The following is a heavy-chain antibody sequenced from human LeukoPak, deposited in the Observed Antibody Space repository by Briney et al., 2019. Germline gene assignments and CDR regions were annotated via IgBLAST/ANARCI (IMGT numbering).Heavy chain of an antibody. D-gene: IGHD6-19*01. CDR2: ISNNGGST. CDR1: GFTFSGYW. Sequence: PGGSLRLSCAASGFTFSGYWMHWVRQAPGKGLVWVSSISNNGGSTYCADSVKGRFTISRDNSKNTLYLQMNSLRAEDTAVYYCAKPFVDHWLVDYWGQGTLVTVSS. J-gene: IGHJ4*02. V-gene: IGHV3-23*01. CDR3: AKPFVDHWLVDY.